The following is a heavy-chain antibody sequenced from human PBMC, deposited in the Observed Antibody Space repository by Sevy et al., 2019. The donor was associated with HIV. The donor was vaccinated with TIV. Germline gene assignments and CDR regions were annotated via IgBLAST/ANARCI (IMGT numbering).Heavy chain of an antibody. CDR2: IYHSGST. CDR1: GGSISSSNW. Sequence: SETLSLTCAVSGGSISSSNWWSWVRQPPGKGLEWIGEIYHSGSTNYNPSLKSRVTISVDKSKNQFSLKLSSVTAADTAVYYCARVRITMVRGVLSRIGTHWFDPWGQGTLVTVSS. J-gene: IGHJ5*02. D-gene: IGHD3-10*01. CDR3: ARVRITMVRGVLSRIGTHWFDP. V-gene: IGHV4-4*02.